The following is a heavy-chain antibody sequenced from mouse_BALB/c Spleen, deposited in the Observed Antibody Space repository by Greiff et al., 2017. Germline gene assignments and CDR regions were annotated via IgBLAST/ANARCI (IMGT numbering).Heavy chain of an antibody. Sequence: DVKLVESGGGLGQPGGSLKLSCAASGFTFSSYGMSWVRQTPDKRLELVATINSNGGGTYYPDILKGRFTISTDNAKNTLYLQMSSLKSEDTAMYYCARGRGTFLFDYWGQGTTLTVSS. J-gene: IGHJ2*01. CDR1: GFTFSSYG. CDR3: ARGRGTFLFDY. D-gene: IGHD3-3*01. V-gene: IGHV5-6-3*01. CDR2: INSNGGGT.